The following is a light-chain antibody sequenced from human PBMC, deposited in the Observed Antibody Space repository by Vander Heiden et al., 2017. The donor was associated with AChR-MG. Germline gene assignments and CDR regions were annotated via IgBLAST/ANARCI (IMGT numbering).Light chain of an antibody. CDR2: GNT. CDR1: SSNIGAGYD. J-gene: IGLJ2*01. Sequence: QSVLTQPPSVSGAPGQRVTLSCTGSSSNIGAGYDVHWYQQFPGTAPKLLIYGNTNRPSGVPDRFSVSTSGTSASLAITGLQAEDEADYYCQSYDSSLSAVVFGGGTKLSVL. V-gene: IGLV1-40*01. CDR3: QSYDSSLSAVV.